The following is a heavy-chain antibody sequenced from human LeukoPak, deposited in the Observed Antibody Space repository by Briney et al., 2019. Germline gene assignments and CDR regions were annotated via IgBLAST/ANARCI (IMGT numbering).Heavy chain of an antibody. D-gene: IGHD3-10*01. J-gene: IGHJ4*02. V-gene: IGHV3-30*18. CDR3: VKEQGSGYYRTADY. Sequence: GTSLRLSCVASGFTLSSCGMHWVRQAPGKGLEWVAVITYDGITTYSDDSVKGRFTISRDTSKSTFHLQMNNLRPEDTAVYFCVKEQGSGYYRTADYWGQGTLVTVSS. CDR1: GFTLSSCG. CDR2: ITYDGITT.